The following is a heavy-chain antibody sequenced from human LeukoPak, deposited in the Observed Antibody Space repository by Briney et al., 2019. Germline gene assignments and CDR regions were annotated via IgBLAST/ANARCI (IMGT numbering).Heavy chain of an antibody. V-gene: IGHV3-48*03. D-gene: IGHD2-2*01. CDR3: ARDSSTIFDY. CDR2: ISSSGSTI. CDR1: GCTFSSYE. Sequence: PGGSLRLSCSASGCTFSSYEMNWVRQAPGKGLEWVSYISSSGSTIYYADSVKGRFTISRDNAKNSVYLQMNSLRAEDTAVYYCARDSSTIFDYWGQGTLVTVSS. J-gene: IGHJ4*02.